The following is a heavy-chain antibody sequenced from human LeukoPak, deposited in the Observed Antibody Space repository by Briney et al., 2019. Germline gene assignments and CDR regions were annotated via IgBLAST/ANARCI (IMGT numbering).Heavy chain of an antibody. CDR1: GYTFSTYG. D-gene: IGHD3-10*01. CDR3: ARALYYYGSGSYYDVFDV. V-gene: IGHV1-18*01. J-gene: IGHJ3*01. CDR2: ITAYKGNT. Sequence: ASVKVSCKPSGYTFSTYGISWVRQAPGQGLEWMGCITAYKGNTYYAQKLQGRVTMTTDTSTSTAYMELRSLRSDDTAIYYCARALYYYGSGSYYDVFDVWGQGTMVTVSS.